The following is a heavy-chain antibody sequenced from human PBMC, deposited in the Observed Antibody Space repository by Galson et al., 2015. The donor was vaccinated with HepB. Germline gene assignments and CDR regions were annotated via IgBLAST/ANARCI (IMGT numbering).Heavy chain of an antibody. CDR1: GDSVSSNYAA. J-gene: IGHJ5*02. CDR3: AKEDDRGWFDP. D-gene: IGHD1-1*01. V-gene: IGHV6-1*01. CDR2: TYCRTRSRWYY. Sequence: CAISGDSVSSNYAAWNWIRHSPSRGLGWLGRTYCRTRSRWYYDYAVSLKGRITISPDTSKNQFSLHLKSVISEDTAVYYCAKEDDRGWFDPWGQGTLVTVSS.